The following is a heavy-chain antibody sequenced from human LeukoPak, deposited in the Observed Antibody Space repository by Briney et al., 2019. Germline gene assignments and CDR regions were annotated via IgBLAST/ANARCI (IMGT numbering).Heavy chain of an antibody. CDR1: GGTFSSYA. J-gene: IGHJ6*02. CDR3: ARGRVYYGSGSYSHGMDV. Sequence: SVKVSCKASGGTFSSYAISWVRQAPGQGLEWMGGIIPIFGTANYAQKFQGRVTITADESTSTAYMELSSLRSEDTAVYYCARGRVYYGSGSYSHGMDVWGQGTTVTVSS. D-gene: IGHD3-10*01. V-gene: IGHV1-69*13. CDR2: IIPIFGTA.